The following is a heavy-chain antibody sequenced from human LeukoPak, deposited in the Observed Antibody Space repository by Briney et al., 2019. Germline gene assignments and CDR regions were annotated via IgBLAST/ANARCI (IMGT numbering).Heavy chain of an antibody. V-gene: IGHV1-18*01. J-gene: IGHJ6*02. CDR2: ISVYNGNT. Sequence: ASVKVSCKASGYTFSSYGISWVRQAPGQGLEWMGWISVYNGNTEYAQKFQGRVTMTTDTSTSTAYMEVRSLRSDDTAVYYCARDRPAGSSHDMDVWGQGTTVTVSS. D-gene: IGHD2-15*01. CDR3: ARDRPAGSSHDMDV. CDR1: GYTFSSYG.